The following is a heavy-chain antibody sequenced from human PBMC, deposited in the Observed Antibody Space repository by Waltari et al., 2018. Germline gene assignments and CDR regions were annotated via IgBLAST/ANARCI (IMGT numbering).Heavy chain of an antibody. CDR3: TRDLDGSGGDWFDP. CDR2: IGGTHSNI. J-gene: IGHJ5*02. CDR1: GFDFSDYD. Sequence: EVRLAESGGGLVKPGGSLRLSCPASGFDFSDYDMNWVRQAPGTGLEWVSAIGGTHSNIFYADSVKGRFTVSRDNAKNSLYLQMDNLRAEDSGLYFCTRDLDGSGGDWFDPWGQGTLVTVSS. V-gene: IGHV3-21*03. D-gene: IGHD3-10*01.